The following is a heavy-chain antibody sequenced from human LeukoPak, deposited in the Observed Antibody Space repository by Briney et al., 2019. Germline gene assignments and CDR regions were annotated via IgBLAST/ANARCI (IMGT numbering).Heavy chain of an antibody. V-gene: IGHV1-8*01. CDR3: ASPTRIASYYYYGMDV. CDR1: GYTFTSYD. CDR2: MNPNSGNT. Sequence: ASVKVSCKASGYTFTSYDINWVRQATGQGLEWMGWMNPNSGNTGYAQKFQGRVTMTRNTSISTAYMELSSLRSEDTAVYYCASPTRIASYYYYGMDVWGQGTTVTVSS. D-gene: IGHD6-13*01. J-gene: IGHJ6*02.